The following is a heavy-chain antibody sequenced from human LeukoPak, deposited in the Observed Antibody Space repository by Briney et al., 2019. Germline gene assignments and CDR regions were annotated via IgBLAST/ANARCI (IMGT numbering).Heavy chain of an antibody. CDR3: ARLRGYSGIPDY. CDR1: GITFSNYH. Sequence: GGSLRLSCVVSGITFSNYHTGWVRQAPGKGLQWVSDISTSRSTYYADSVKGRFTISRDNAKNSLYLQMNSLRAEDTAVYYCARLRGYSGIPDYWGQGTLVTVSS. V-gene: IGHV3-69-1*01. D-gene: IGHD5-12*01. CDR2: ISTSRST. J-gene: IGHJ4*02.